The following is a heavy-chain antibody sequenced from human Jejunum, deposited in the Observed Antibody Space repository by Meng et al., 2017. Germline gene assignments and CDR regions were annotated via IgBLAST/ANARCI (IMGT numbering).Heavy chain of an antibody. CDR1: GGSLSSGGYY. CDR3: VARDGYNSPALGY. D-gene: IGHD5-24*01. J-gene: IGHJ4*02. Sequence: QVQLQESGPGLVKPSQTLSLTCTVSGGSLSSGGYYWNWIRQHAGRGLEWIGYIYYTGRTDYNPSLRSRVTISRDTSKNQFSLKVTSVTAADTAMYYCVARDGYNSPALGYWGQGNRVTGSS. V-gene: IGHV4-31*03. CDR2: IYYTGRT.